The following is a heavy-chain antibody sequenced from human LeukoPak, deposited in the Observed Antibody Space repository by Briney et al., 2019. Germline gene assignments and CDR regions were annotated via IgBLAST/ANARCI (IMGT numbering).Heavy chain of an antibody. D-gene: IGHD3-22*01. V-gene: IGHV3-33*01. Sequence: GGSLRLSCAASGFTFSSYGMHWVRQAPGKGLEWVAVIWYDGSNKYYADSVKGRFTISRDNSKNTLYLQMNSLRAEDTAVYYCARDYYYYDSSGYPSAFDYWGQGTLVTVSS. CDR1: GFTFSSYG. J-gene: IGHJ4*02. CDR2: IWYDGSNK. CDR3: ARDYYYYDSSGYPSAFDY.